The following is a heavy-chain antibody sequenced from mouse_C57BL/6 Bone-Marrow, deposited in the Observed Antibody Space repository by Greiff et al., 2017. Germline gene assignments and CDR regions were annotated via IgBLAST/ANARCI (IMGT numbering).Heavy chain of an antibody. D-gene: IGHD1-2*01. J-gene: IGHJ4*01. CDR3: TTGYFYAMDY. Sequence: VQLQQSGAELVRPGASVKLSCTASGFNFKDDYMHWVKQRPEQGLEWIGWIDPENGDTEYASKFQGKATITADTSSNTAYLQLSSLTSEDTAVYYCTTGYFYAMDYWGQGTSVTVSS. CDR2: IDPENGDT. CDR1: GFNFKDDY. V-gene: IGHV14-4*01.